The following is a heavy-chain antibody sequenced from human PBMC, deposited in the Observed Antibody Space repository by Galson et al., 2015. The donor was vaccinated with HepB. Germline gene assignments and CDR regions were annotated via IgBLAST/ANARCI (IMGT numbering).Heavy chain of an antibody. CDR2: ISYDGSNK. CDR1: GFTFSSYG. CDR3: AKDVSRYSSGWSNWFDPWGQGTLVTVSSGSASAPTLFSPRLLREFPKYYYYSNYMGV. V-gene: IGHV3-30*18. J-gene: IGHJ6*03. D-gene: IGHD6-19*01. Sequence: SLRLSCAASGFTFSSYGMHWVRQAPGKGLEWVAVISYDGSNKYYADSVKGRFTISRDNSKNTLYLQMNSMRAEDTAVYCCAKDVSRYSSGWSNWFDPWGQGTLVTVSSGSASAPTLFSPRLLREFPKYYYYSNYMGVWGKGTTVTVSS.